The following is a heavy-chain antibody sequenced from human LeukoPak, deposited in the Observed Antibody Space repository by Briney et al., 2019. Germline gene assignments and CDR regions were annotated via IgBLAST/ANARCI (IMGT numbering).Heavy chain of an antibody. D-gene: IGHD3-10*01. Sequence: SETLSLTCAVYGGSFSGYYWSWIRQPPGKGLEWIGEINHSGSTNYNPSLKSRVTISVDTSKNQFSLKLSSVTAADTAVYYCARLMEDPHMVDYYYYGMDVWGQGTTVTVSS. CDR2: INHSGST. V-gene: IGHV4-34*01. J-gene: IGHJ6*02. CDR1: GGSFSGYY. CDR3: ARLMEDPHMVDYYYYGMDV.